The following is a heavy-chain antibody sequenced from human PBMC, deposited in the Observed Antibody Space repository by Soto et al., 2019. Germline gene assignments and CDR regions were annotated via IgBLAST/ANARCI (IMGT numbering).Heavy chain of an antibody. V-gene: IGHV4-31*03. D-gene: IGHD6-13*01. CDR2: IYYSGST. J-gene: IGHJ5*02. CDR1: GGSISSGGYY. Sequence: SETLSLTCTVPGGSISSGGYYWSWIRQHPGKGLEWIGYIYYSGSTYYNPSLKSRVTISVDTSKNQFSLKLSSVTAADTAVYYCARGGIAAAAHNWFDPWGQGTLVTV. CDR3: ARGGIAAAAHNWFDP.